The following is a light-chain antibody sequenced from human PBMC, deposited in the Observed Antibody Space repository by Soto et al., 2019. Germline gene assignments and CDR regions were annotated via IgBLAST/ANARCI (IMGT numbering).Light chain of an antibody. CDR2: GAS. Sequence: EIVMTQSPATLFVSPGERATLSCGASQSVSSTLAWYQQKPGQAPRLLIYGASTRATGIPARFSGSGSGTEFTLTISNLQSEDVAVYYCQQYNHWPLTFGGGTKVDIK. V-gene: IGKV3-15*01. CDR3: QQYNHWPLT. CDR1: QSVSST. J-gene: IGKJ4*01.